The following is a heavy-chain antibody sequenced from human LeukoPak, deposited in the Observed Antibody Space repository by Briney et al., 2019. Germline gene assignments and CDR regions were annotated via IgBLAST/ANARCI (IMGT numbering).Heavy chain of an antibody. J-gene: IGHJ4*02. CDR3: ARDESYGSGSISQGFDY. V-gene: IGHV3-30-3*01. CDR2: ISYDGSNK. D-gene: IGHD3-10*01. Sequence: GGSLRLSCAASGFTFSNYAMHWVRQAPGKGLEWVAVISYDGSNKYYADSVKGRFTISRDNSKNTLYLQMNSLRAEDTAVYYCARDESYGSGSISQGFDYWGQGTLVTVSS. CDR1: GFTFSNYA.